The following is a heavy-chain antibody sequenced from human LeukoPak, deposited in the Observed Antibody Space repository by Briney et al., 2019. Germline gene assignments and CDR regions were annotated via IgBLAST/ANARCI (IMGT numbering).Heavy chain of an antibody. D-gene: IGHD5-24*01. CDR3: VQDAASYTYA. CDR1: GFSLTSAA. V-gene: IGHV3-23*01. Sequence: GGSLRLSCAASGFSLTSAAMDWVRQAPGKGLEWVSTIGSGGYTYYADSVKGRFTISRDTSKNALYLQMTSLRAEDTAIYYCVQDAASYTYAWGQGTLVTVSS. CDR2: IGSGGYT. J-gene: IGHJ5*02.